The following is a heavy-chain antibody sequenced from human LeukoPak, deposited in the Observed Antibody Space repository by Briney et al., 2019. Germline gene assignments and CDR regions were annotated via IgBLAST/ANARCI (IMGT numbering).Heavy chain of an antibody. CDR1: GYTFTSYY. CDR3: ARHFVLMGRTSYGMDV. D-gene: IGHD2-8*01. J-gene: IGHJ6*02. Sequence: ASVKVSCKASGYTFTSYYMHWVRQAPGQGLEWMGWINPNSGGTNYAQKFQGRVTMTRDTSISTAYMELSRLRSDDTAVYYCARHFVLMGRTSYGMDVWGQGTTVTVSS. V-gene: IGHV1-2*02. CDR2: INPNSGGT.